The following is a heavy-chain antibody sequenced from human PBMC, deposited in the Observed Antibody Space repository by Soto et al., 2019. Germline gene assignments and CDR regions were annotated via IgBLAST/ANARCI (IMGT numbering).Heavy chain of an antibody. CDR2: ISAYNGNT. D-gene: IGHD3-22*01. Sequence: GASVKVSCKASGYTFTSYGISWVRQAPGQGLEWMGWISAYNGNTNYAQKLQGRVTMTTDTSTSTAYMELRSLRSDDTTVYYCARDIEGDYYDSSGYYDYWGQGTLVTVSS. CDR3: ARDIEGDYYDSSGYYDY. CDR1: GYTFTSYG. J-gene: IGHJ4*02. V-gene: IGHV1-18*01.